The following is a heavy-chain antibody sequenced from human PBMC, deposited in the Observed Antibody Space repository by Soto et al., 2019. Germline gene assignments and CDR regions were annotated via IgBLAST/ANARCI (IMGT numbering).Heavy chain of an antibody. Sequence: PSETLSLTCAVSGGSISSSNWWSWVRQPPGKGLEWIGEIYHSGSTNYNPSLKSRVTISVDKSKNQFSLKLSSVTAADTAVYYCARAGGSSGWRHRNYWYFDLWGRGTLVTVSS. CDR1: GGSISSSNW. J-gene: IGHJ2*01. V-gene: IGHV4-4*02. CDR3: ARAGGSSGWRHRNYWYFDL. D-gene: IGHD6-19*01. CDR2: IYHSGST.